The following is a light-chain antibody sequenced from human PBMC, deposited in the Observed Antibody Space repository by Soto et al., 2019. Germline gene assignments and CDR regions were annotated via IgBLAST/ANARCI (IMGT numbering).Light chain of an antibody. CDR3: NSYAGSNNWV. CDR2: EVS. J-gene: IGLJ3*02. V-gene: IGLV2-8*01. Sequence: QSALTQPASVSGSPGQSITISCTGTSSDVGGYNYVSWNQQRPGKAPKLMIYEVSKRPSGVPDRFSGSKSGNTASLTVSGLQAEDEADYYCNSYAGSNNWVFGGGTKLTVL. CDR1: SSDVGGYNY.